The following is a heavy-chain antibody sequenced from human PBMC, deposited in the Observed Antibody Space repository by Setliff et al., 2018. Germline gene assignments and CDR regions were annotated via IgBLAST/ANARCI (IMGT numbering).Heavy chain of an antibody. V-gene: IGHV4-30-4*08. CDR2: IYYSGST. CDR1: GGSISSGDHY. Sequence: SETLSLTCSVSGGSISSGDHYWTWIRQPPGKGLEWIGFIYYSGSTYYNPSLESRGSVSVDTSKNQFSLKLSSVTTADTAIYYCVRGPHYDISTGRAYHFDYWGPGTLVTVS. J-gene: IGHJ4*02. CDR3: VRGPHYDISTGRAYHFDY. D-gene: IGHD3-9*01.